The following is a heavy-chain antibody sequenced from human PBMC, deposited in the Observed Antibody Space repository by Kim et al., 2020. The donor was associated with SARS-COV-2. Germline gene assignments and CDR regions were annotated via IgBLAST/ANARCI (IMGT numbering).Heavy chain of an antibody. CDR2: ISAYNGNT. Sequence: ASVKVSCKASGYTFTSYGISWVRQAPGQGLEWMGWISAYNGNTDYAQKLQGRVTMTTDTSTSTAYMELRSLRSDDTAVYYCARLIAAAAEGAFDIWGQGTMVTVSS. CDR1: GYTFTSYG. V-gene: IGHV1-18*01. CDR3: ARLIAAAAEGAFDI. D-gene: IGHD6-13*01. J-gene: IGHJ3*02.